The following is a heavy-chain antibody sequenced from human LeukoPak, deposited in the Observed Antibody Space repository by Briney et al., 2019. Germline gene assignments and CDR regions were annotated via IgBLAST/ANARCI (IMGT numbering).Heavy chain of an antibody. CDR2: IRYDGSNK. CDR3: AKEGDYYGSGSYRDGFDI. Sequence: GGSLRLSCAASGFTFSSYGMHWVRQAPGKGLEWVAIIRYDGSNKYYADSVKGRFTISRDNSKNTLYLQMNSLRAEDTAVYYCAKEGDYYGSGSYRDGFDIWGQGTRATVSS. CDR1: GFTFSSYG. V-gene: IGHV3-30*02. J-gene: IGHJ3*02. D-gene: IGHD3-10*01.